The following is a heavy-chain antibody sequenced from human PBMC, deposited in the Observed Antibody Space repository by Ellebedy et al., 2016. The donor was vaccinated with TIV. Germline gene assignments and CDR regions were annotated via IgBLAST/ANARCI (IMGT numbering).Heavy chain of an antibody. J-gene: IGHJ3*02. D-gene: IGHD2-15*01. V-gene: IGHV3-23*01. CDR2: ISGSGGST. CDR3: VECSGGNCAWHGFDI. CDR1: GFTFSSYA. Sequence: GGSLRLSCAASGFTFSSYAMHWVRQAPGKGLEWVSAISGSGGSTYYADSVKGRFTISRDNSKNTLYLQMNSLRAEDTAVYYCVECSGGNCAWHGFDIWGQGTMVTVSS.